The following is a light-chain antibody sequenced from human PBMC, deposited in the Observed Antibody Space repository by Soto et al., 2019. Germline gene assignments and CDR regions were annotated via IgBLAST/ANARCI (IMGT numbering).Light chain of an antibody. CDR1: QTLSSY. V-gene: IGKV1-39*01. Sequence: DIQMTQSPASLSASVGDRVTISCRASQTLSSYLNWYQQKPGAAPKLLIYSASTLQSGVPSRFSGSGFGTDYTLTISSLQPADVATYYCQQTFRTPHTFGQGTKVDIK. CDR2: SAS. CDR3: QQTFRTPHT. J-gene: IGKJ2*01.